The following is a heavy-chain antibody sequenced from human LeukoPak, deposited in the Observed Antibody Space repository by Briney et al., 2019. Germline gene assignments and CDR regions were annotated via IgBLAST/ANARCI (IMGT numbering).Heavy chain of an antibody. CDR2: INSDGSST. CDR3: ARDDYGDYHFDY. Sequence: GGSLRLSCAASGFTFSSFWMHWVRQAPGKGLVWVSRINSDGSSTSYADSVKGRFTISRDNAKNTLYLQMNSLRAEDTAVYYCARDDYGDYHFDYWGQGALVTVSS. CDR1: GFTFSSFW. V-gene: IGHV3-74*01. J-gene: IGHJ4*02. D-gene: IGHD4-17*01.